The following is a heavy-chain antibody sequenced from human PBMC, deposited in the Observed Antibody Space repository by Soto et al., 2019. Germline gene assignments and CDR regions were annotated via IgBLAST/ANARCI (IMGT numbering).Heavy chain of an antibody. CDR2: MNPNSGNT. Sequence: ASVKVSCKASGYTFTSYDINWVRQATGQGLEKMGWMNPNSGNTGYAQKFQGRVTMTRNTSISTAYMELSSLISEDTAVYYCASYLEGHDYGDYEDCWFDPWGQGTLVTVSS. D-gene: IGHD4-17*01. J-gene: IGHJ5*02. V-gene: IGHV1-8*01. CDR1: GYTFTSYD. CDR3: ASYLEGHDYGDYEDCWFDP.